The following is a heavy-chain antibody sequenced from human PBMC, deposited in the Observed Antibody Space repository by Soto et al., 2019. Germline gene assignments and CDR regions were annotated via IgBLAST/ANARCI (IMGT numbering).Heavy chain of an antibody. CDR1: GGTFNNYA. J-gene: IGHJ3*02. V-gene: IGHV1-69*06. Sequence: QVQLVQSGAELKKPGSSVRVSCKASGGTFNNYAVHWVRQAPGQGLEWMGGIIPKFSTSSSAQKFQGRVTMNVDSSKNTAYMELISLRSEDTALYYCARGGIGSQSYAFDIWGQGTAVTVSS. CDR2: IIPKFSTS. D-gene: IGHD1-26*01. CDR3: ARGGIGSQSYAFDI.